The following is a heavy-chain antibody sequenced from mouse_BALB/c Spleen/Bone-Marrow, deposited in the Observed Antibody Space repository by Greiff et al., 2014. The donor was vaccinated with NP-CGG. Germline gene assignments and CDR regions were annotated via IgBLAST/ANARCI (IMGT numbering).Heavy chain of an antibody. J-gene: IGHJ4*01. CDR1: GYSITSDYA. CDR2: ISYSGNT. D-gene: IGHD1-1*01. CDR3: ARYYHASTYYYPMDY. Sequence: EVQVVESGPGLVKPSQSLSLTCTVTGYSITSDYAWNWIRQFPGDKLEWMGHISYSGNTNYNPSLKSRISITRDISKNQFFLQLKSVTTEDTGTYYCARYYHASTYYYPMDYWGQGTSVTVSS. V-gene: IGHV3-2*02.